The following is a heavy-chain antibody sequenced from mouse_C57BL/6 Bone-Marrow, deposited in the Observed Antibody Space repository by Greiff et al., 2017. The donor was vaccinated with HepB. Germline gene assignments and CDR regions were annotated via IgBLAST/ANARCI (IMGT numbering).Heavy chain of an antibody. V-gene: IGHV1-15*01. CDR1: GYTFTDYE. Sequence: VKLQQSGAELVRPGASVTLSCKASGYTFTDYEMHWVKKTPVHGLEWIGAIDPETGGTAYNQKFKGKAILTADKSSSTDYIELRSLTSEDSAIYYCTRSDDGYYRYWFAYWGQGPLVTVSA. CDR2: IDPETGGT. D-gene: IGHD2-3*01. CDR3: TRSDDGYYRYWFAY. J-gene: IGHJ3*01.